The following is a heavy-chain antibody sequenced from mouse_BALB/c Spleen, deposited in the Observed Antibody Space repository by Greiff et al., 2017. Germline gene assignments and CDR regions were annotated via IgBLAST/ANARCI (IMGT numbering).Heavy chain of an antibody. CDR3: TIFSMINDGGPGFAY. V-gene: IGHV1-15*01. D-gene: IGHD2-10*02. CDR1: GYTFTDYE. CDR2: IHPGSGGT. J-gene: IGHJ3*01. Sequence: VQLQQSGAELVRPGASVKLSCKALGYTFTDYEMHWVKQTPVHGLEWIGAIHPGSGGTAYNQKFKGKATLTADNSSSTAYMELSSLTSEDSAVYYCTIFSMINDGGPGFAYWGQGTLVTVSA.